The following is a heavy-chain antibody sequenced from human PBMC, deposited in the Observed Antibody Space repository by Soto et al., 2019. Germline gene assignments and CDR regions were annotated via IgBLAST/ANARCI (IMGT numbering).Heavy chain of an antibody. CDR2: IYYSGST. D-gene: IGHD2-15*01. Sequence: QVQLQESGPGLVKPSETLSLTCTVSGGSVSSGSYDWSWIRQPPGRGLEWIGYIYYSGSTNYNPSLKSRVTISVDTSKNQFSLKLSSVTAADTAVYYCARVVVANNGMDVWGQGTTVTVSS. CDR3: ARVVVANNGMDV. V-gene: IGHV4-61*01. J-gene: IGHJ6*02. CDR1: GGSVSSGSYD.